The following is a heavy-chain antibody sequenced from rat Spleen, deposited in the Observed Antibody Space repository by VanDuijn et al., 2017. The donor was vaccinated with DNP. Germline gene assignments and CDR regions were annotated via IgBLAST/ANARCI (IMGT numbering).Heavy chain of an antibody. CDR1: GFMFDNHW. V-gene: IGHV5-58*01. J-gene: IGHJ4*01. Sequence: EVKLVESGGGLVQPGRSLKLSCVASGFMFDNHWMYWIRQAPGKGLEWIASIKTNGGGTYYPDSVKGRFTISRDNAENTIYLQMNSLRSEDTATYYCAKHLDVWGQGTSVIVSS. CDR3: AKHLDV. CDR2: IKTNGGGT.